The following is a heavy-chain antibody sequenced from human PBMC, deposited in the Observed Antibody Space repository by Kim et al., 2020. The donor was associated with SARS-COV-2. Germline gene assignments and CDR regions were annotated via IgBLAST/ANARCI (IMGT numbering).Heavy chain of an antibody. D-gene: IGHD1-20*01. CDR1: GGSISSSNYY. CDR3: AGPNWNFDS. CDR2: FSYGGST. Sequence: SETLSLTCTVSGGSISSSNYYWGWLRQAPGKGLEWIGTFSYGGSTYYNPSLKSRVTLSVDTSKNQFSLKLRSMTAADTAVYYCAGPNWNFDSWGQGALVT. J-gene: IGHJ4*02. V-gene: IGHV4-39*01.